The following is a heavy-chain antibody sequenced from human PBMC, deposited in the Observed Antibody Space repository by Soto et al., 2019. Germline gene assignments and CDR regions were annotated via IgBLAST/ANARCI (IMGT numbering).Heavy chain of an antibody. Sequence: GESLKISCKGSGYNFAGYWIAWVRQMPGKGLELMGIIYPSDSDTRYRPSFQGQVTISADKSISSAYLQWSSLRASDTAMYYCARGGVSTRTFDYWGQGTPDTDSS. CDR1: GYNFAGYW. CDR2: IYPSDSDT. J-gene: IGHJ4*02. V-gene: IGHV5-51*01. D-gene: IGHD3-3*01. CDR3: ARGGVSTRTFDY.